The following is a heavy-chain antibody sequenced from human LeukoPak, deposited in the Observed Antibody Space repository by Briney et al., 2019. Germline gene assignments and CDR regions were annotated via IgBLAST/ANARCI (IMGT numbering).Heavy chain of an antibody. D-gene: IGHD6-19*01. Sequence: GGSLRLSCAASGLSFSTYWMSWVRQAPGKGLEWVANIKQDGSEKYYVDSVKGRFTISRDNAKNSLYLQMNSLRVEDTAVYYCARAWSYSTGWYNYWGQGTLVTVSS. J-gene: IGHJ4*02. V-gene: IGHV3-7*04. CDR3: ARAWSYSTGWYNY. CDR2: IKQDGSEK. CDR1: GLSFSTYW.